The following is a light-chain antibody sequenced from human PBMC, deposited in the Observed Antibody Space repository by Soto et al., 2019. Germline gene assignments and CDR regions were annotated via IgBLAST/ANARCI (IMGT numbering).Light chain of an antibody. J-gene: IGKJ1*01. Sequence: EIVMTQSPGTLSVSPGERATLSCRASQSVSTKLAWYQQKPGQAPRLLIDGASTRATGIPARFSGSGSGTEFTLTISSLQSEDFAVYYCQQYYNWPRTFGQGTKVEIK. CDR2: GAS. CDR1: QSVSTK. V-gene: IGKV3-15*01. CDR3: QQYYNWPRT.